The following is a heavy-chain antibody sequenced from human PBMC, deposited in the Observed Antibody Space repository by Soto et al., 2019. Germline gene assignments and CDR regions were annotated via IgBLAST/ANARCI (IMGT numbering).Heavy chain of an antibody. D-gene: IGHD6-25*01. Sequence: ASVTVSCTASGYTFTSNSICWVRQAPGQGLEWMGWINVGNGDTKYSQKLQGRVTITRDTSASTAYMEVSSLRSEDTAVFYCARDLGFYFYAMDVWGQGTTVNVA. V-gene: IGHV1-18*04. CDR2: INVGNGDT. CDR3: ARDLGFYFYAMDV. CDR1: GYTFTSNS. J-gene: IGHJ6*02.